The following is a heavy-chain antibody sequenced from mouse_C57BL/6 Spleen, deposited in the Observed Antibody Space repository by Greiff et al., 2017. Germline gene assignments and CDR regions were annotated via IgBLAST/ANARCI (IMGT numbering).Heavy chain of an antibody. V-gene: IGHV1-64*01. D-gene: IGHD1-1*01. J-gene: IGHJ2*01. CDR1: GYTFTSYW. Sequence: VQLQQPGAELVKPGASVKLSCKASGYTFTSYWMHWVKQRPGQGLEWIGMIHPNSGSTNYNEKFKSKATLTVDKSSSTAYMQLSSLTSEDSAVYDCARLGYYGSSYVDDFDYWGQGTTVTVSS. CDR2: IHPNSGST. CDR3: ARLGYYGSSYVDDFDY.